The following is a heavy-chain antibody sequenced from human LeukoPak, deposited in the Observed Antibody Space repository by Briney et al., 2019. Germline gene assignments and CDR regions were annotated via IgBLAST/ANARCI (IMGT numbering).Heavy chain of an antibody. CDR2: ISYDGSNK. Sequence: PGRSLRLSCAASGFTFSGYGIHWVRQAPGKGLEWVAVISYDGSNKYYADSVKGRFTISRDNSKNTLYLQMNSRRGEATAVYYCAKDLRQWLVSPFDYWGQGTLVTVSS. J-gene: IGHJ4*02. D-gene: IGHD6-19*01. CDR1: GFTFSGYG. CDR3: AKDLRQWLVSPFDY. V-gene: IGHV3-30*18.